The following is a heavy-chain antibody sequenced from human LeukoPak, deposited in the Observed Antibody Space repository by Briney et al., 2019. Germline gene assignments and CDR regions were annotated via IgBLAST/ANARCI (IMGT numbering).Heavy chain of an antibody. Sequence: SETLSLTCTVSGYSISSGYYWGWIRQPPGKGLEWIGSIYHSGSTYYNPSLKSRVTISVDTSKNQFSLKLRSVTAADTAVYYCARLYGNYQNYFDYWGQGTLVTVSS. D-gene: IGHD1-7*01. CDR2: IYHSGST. V-gene: IGHV4-38-2*02. CDR1: GYSISSGYY. J-gene: IGHJ4*02. CDR3: ARLYGNYQNYFDY.